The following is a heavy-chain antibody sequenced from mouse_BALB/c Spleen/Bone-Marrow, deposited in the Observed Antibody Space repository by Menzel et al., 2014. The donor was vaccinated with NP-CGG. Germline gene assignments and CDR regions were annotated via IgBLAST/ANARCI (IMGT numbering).Heavy chain of an antibody. Sequence: EVQPQQSGAELVRSGASVKLSCTASGFNIKDYYMHWVKQRPEQGLEWIGWIDPENGDTEYAPKFQGKATMTADTSSNTAYLQLSSLPSEDTTVYYCNRYDWYFDVWGAGTTVTVSS. CDR3: NRYDWYFDV. V-gene: IGHV14-4*02. CDR1: GFNIKDYY. D-gene: IGHD2-14*01. J-gene: IGHJ1*01. CDR2: IDPENGDT.